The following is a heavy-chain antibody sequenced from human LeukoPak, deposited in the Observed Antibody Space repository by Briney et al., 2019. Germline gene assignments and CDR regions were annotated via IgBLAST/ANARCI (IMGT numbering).Heavy chain of an antibody. CDR1: GYTFTGYY. J-gene: IGHJ5*02. V-gene: IGHV1-2*06. CDR2: INPNSGGT. CDR3: AREDRDVCGIASAFDP. Sequence: ASVKVSCKASGYTFTGYYMHWVRQAPGQGLEWIGRINPNSGGTNYAQKFQGRVTMTRDTSISTAYMELSRLRSDDTAVYYCAREDRDVCGIASAFDPWGQGTLVTVSS. D-gene: IGHD3-16*01.